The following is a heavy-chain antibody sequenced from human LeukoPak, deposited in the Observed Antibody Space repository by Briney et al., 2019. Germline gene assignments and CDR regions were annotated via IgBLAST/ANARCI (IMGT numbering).Heavy chain of an antibody. V-gene: IGHV3-23*01. D-gene: IGHD6-13*01. CDR3: AKTPQQLVGNFDY. Sequence: GGSLRLSCAASGFTFSSYAMNWVRQAPGKGLEWVSTITGSGGNTYYADSVKGRFTISRDNSKNTLYLQMNSLRAEDTAVYYCAKTPQQLVGNFDYWGQGTLVTVSS. CDR1: GFTFSSYA. CDR2: ITGSGGNT. J-gene: IGHJ4*02.